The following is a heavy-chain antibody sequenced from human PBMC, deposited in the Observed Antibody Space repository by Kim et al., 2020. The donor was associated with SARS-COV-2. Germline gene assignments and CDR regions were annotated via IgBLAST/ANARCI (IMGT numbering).Heavy chain of an antibody. D-gene: IGHD2-2*01. CDR3: AKDVGGVGYCSSTSCYSVY. J-gene: IGHJ4*02. Sequence: GGSLRLSCAASGFTFSSYAMSWVRQAPGKGLEWVSAISGSGGSTYYADSVKGRFTISRDNSKNTLYLQMNSLRAEDTAVYYCAKDVGGVGYCSSTSCYSVYWGQGTLVTVSS. CDR2: ISGSGGST. CDR1: GFTFSSYA. V-gene: IGHV3-23*01.